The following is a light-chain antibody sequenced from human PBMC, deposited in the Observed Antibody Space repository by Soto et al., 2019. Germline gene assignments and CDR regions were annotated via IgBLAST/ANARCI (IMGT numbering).Light chain of an antibody. J-gene: IGKJ1*01. V-gene: IGKV3-11*01. CDR1: QSISAS. CDR3: QQYNNWPQT. CDR2: DAS. Sequence: EIVLTQSPATLSLSPGERATLSCRASQSISASLAWYQQKPGQAPRLLIYDASDRATGIPARFSGSGSGTEFTLTISSLQSEDFAVYYCQQYNNWPQTFGQGT.